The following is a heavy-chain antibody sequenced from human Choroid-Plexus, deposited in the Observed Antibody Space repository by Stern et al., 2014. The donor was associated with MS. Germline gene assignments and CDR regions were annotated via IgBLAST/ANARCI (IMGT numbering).Heavy chain of an antibody. Sequence: VQLVESGAEVKKLGASVKVSCKTSGYIFTGYYIPWVRQAPGQGLEWMAWINPHTGGTTYAQKFQGRVTMSRDTSISTAYVELSSLTSDDTAVYYCARDQRGITIFGVVTDYYYLGMDVWGQGTTVTVSS. CDR3: ARDQRGITIFGVVTDYYYLGMDV. V-gene: IGHV1-2*02. D-gene: IGHD3-3*01. J-gene: IGHJ6*02. CDR1: GYIFTGYY. CDR2: INPHTGGT.